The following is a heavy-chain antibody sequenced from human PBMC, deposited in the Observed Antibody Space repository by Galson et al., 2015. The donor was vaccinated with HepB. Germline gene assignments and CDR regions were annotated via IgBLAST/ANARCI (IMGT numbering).Heavy chain of an antibody. CDR3: ARDSFYDNTGYPVPRNFGVDV. Sequence: CAISGDSVSSGTAAWNWIRQSPSRGLEWLGGTYYRSKWYNDYAVSVKSRITINPDTSKNQFSLQLSSVTPDDTAVYYCARDSFYDNTGYPVPRNFGVDVWGQGTTVTVSS. D-gene: IGHD3-22*01. V-gene: IGHV6-1*01. J-gene: IGHJ6*02. CDR1: GDSVSSGTAA. CDR2: TYYRSKWYN.